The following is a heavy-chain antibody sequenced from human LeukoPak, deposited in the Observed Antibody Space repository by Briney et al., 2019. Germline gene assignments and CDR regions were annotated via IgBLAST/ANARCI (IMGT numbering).Heavy chain of an antibody. D-gene: IGHD3-10*01. Sequence: SETLSLTCAVSGGSISSSNWWSWVRQPPGKGLEWIGEIYHSGSTNYNPSLKSRVTISVDKSKDQFSLKLSSVTAADTAVYYCARGAHYYGSGGFDYWGQGTLVTVSS. CDR3: ARGAHYYGSGGFDY. J-gene: IGHJ4*02. CDR1: GGSISSSNW. V-gene: IGHV4-4*02. CDR2: IYHSGST.